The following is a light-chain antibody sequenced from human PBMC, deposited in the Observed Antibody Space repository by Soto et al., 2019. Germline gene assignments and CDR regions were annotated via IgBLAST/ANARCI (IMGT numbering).Light chain of an antibody. CDR3: NSYTSSSTMV. Sequence: QSALTQPASVSGSPGQSITISCTGTSSDVGGYNYVSWYQQHPGKAPKLMIYEVSNRPSGVSNRFSGSKSGNTAALTISGLQAEDEADYYCNSYTSSSTMVFGGCTKLTVL. CDR1: SSDVGGYNY. J-gene: IGLJ2*01. V-gene: IGLV2-14*01. CDR2: EVS.